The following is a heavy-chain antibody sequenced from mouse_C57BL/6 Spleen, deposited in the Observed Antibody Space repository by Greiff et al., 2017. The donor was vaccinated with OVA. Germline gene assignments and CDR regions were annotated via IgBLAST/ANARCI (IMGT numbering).Heavy chain of an antibody. CDR3: ARGEHFDY. CDR2: ISDGGSYT. V-gene: IGHV5-4*03. CDR1: GFTFSSYA. Sequence: EVKLVESGGGLVKPGGSLKLSCAASGFTFSSYAMSWVRQTPEKRLEWVATISDGGSYTYYPDNVKGRFTISRDNAKNNLYLQMSHLKSEDTAMYYCARGEHFDYWGQGTTLTVSS. J-gene: IGHJ2*01.